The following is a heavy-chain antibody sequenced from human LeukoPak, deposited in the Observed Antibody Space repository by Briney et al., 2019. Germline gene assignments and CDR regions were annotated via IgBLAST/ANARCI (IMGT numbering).Heavy chain of an antibody. J-gene: IGHJ4*02. Sequence: GGSLRLSCAASGFTFSSYAVSWVRQAPGKGLEQVSVIYSGGDTYYADSVKGRFTISRDSSKNTLYLQTNTLRAEDTAVYHCATGGEYYSGGGFGHDHWGQGTLVTVSS. V-gene: IGHV3-23*03. CDR2: IYSGGDT. CDR1: GFTFSSYA. CDR3: ATGGEYYSGGGFGHDH. D-gene: IGHD2-15*01.